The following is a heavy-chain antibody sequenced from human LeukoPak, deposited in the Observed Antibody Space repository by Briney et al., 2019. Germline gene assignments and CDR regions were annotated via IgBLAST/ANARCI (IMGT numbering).Heavy chain of an antibody. J-gene: IGHJ4*02. CDR2: TSHDESNK. V-gene: IGHV3-30-3*01. CDR1: GISLRSYS. CDR3: AKGDAAGAYRTDF. Sequence: GGSLRLSCVASGISLRSYSVHWVRQAPGKGLEWVALTSHDESNKKYADSVRGRCTISRDNSRDTVFLQLSNLRHEDAAVYYCAKGDAAGAYRTDFWGPGTRVTVSS. D-gene: IGHD6-13*01.